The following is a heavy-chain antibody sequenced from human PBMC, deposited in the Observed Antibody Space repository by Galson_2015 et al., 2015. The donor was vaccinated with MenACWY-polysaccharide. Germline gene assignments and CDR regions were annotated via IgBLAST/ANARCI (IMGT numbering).Heavy chain of an antibody. CDR3: AKLGGYYDTTGYYFTEYYFDY. CDR2: ISERGGST. D-gene: IGHD3-22*01. J-gene: IGHJ4*02. CDR1: GFTFSNSA. Sequence: SLRLACAASGFTFSNSAMSWVRQAPGTGVEWVSDISERGGSTDYADFVKGRFTISSDNYKNTLDLEMNSLRAEDTAIYYCAKLGGYYDTTGYYFTEYYFDYWGQGTLVTVSS. V-gene: IGHV3-23*01.